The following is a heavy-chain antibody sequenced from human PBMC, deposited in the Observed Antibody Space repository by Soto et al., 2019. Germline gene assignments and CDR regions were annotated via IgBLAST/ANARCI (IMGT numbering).Heavy chain of an antibody. CDR3: ARGSGGSGYCSGGSCYSGLNIKDY. V-gene: IGHV4-31*03. CDR2: IYYSGST. J-gene: IGHJ4*02. D-gene: IGHD2-15*01. Sequence: SETLSLTCTVSGGSISSGGYYWSWIRQHPGKGLEWIGYIYYSGSTYYNPSLKSRVTISVDTSKNQFSLKLSSVTAADTAVYYCARGSGGSGYCSGGSCYSGLNIKDYWGQGTLVTVSS. CDR1: GGSISSGGYY.